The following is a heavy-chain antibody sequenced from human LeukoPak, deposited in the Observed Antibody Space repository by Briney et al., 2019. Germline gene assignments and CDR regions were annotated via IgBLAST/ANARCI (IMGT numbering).Heavy chain of an antibody. V-gene: IGHV3-23*01. CDR1: GLTVSSNY. CDR3: AKGPVGYYGMDV. Sequence: PGGSLRLSRAASGLTVSSNYMSWVRRAPGKGLEWVSAISGSGGSTYYADSVKGRFTISRDNSKNTLYLQMNSLRAEDTAVYYCAKGPVGYYGMDVWGQGTTVTVSS. CDR2: ISGSGGST. J-gene: IGHJ6*02.